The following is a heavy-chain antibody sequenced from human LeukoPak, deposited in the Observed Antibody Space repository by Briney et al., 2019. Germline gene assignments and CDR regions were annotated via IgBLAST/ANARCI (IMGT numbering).Heavy chain of an antibody. CDR1: GLTVSNNY. V-gene: IGHV3-66*01. CDR2: IYSGGST. CDR3: ARNIPVTRWGY. Sequence: GGSLRLSCAASGLTVSNNYMTWVRQAPGRGLEWVSLIYSGGSTYYADSVKGRSTISRDNSKNTVYLQMNSLRAEDTAVYYCARNIPVTRWGYWGQGTLVTVSS. J-gene: IGHJ4*02. D-gene: IGHD2-21*01.